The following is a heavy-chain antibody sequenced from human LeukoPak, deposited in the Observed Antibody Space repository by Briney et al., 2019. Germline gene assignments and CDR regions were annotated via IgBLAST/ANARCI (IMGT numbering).Heavy chain of an antibody. CDR3: ARGNHSDWLLTGRRFDP. J-gene: IGHJ5*02. Sequence: SVTLSLTCAVYGGSFSGYYWSWIRQPPGKGLEGSGEINHSGSTNDNPSLKSRVTISVDTSKNQVYLKLSSVTAADTAVYYCARGNHSDWLLTGRRFDPWGQGPLVTVSS. D-gene: IGHD3-9*01. CDR1: GGSFSGYY. CDR2: INHSGST. V-gene: IGHV4-34*01.